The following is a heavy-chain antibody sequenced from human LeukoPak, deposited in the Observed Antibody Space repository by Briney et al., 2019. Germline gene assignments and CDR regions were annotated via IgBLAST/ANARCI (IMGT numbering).Heavy chain of an antibody. CDR1: GFTFSSYG. D-gene: IGHD2-2*01. V-gene: IGHV3-30*18. CDR2: ISYDGSNK. Sequence: SGGSLRLSCAASGFTFSSYGMHWVRQAPGKGLEWVAVISYDGSNKYYADSVKGRFTISRDNSKNTLYLQMNSLRAEDTAVYYCAKGLLLGYCSSTSCSYFDYWGQGTLVTVSS. J-gene: IGHJ4*02. CDR3: AKGLLLGYCSSTSCSYFDY.